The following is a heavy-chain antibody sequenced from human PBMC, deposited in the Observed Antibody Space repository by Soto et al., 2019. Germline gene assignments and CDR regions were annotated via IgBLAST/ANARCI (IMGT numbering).Heavy chain of an antibody. CDR1: GYTFTNYV. J-gene: IGHJ4*02. CDR2: ISPLNGNT. Sequence: QVQLVQSGAEVKKPGASVKVSCTASGYTFTNYVINWVRQAPGQGLEWMGWISPLNGNTKYAQKVQGRVTLTTDTSTNTVYMELSGLRYDDTALYFCERSGEHPFDHWGQGSLVTVSS. V-gene: IGHV1-18*01. D-gene: IGHD6-25*01. CDR3: ERSGEHPFDH.